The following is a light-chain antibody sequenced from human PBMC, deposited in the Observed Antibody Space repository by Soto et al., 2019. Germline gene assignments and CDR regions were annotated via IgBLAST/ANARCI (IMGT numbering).Light chain of an antibody. CDR3: QHDSRSIT. CDR2: GAS. CDR1: QSVSSSY. V-gene: IGKV3-20*01. Sequence: EIVLTQSPGTLSLSPWERATLSCRASQSVSSSYLAWYQQKPGPAPRLLIYGASSRATVIPEMISSRGAGTDFTLTISRLEPEYVAVYYCQHDSRSITFGQGTRLE. J-gene: IGKJ5*01.